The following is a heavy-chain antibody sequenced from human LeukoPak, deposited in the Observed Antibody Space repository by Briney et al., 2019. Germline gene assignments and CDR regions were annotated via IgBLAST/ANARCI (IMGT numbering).Heavy chain of an antibody. V-gene: IGHV3-11*04. CDR2: ISSSGNTT. Sequence: GGSLRLSCAASGFTFSDYYMSWIRQAPGKGLECVSYISSSGNTTYHADSVKGRFTISRDNAKNSLYLQMSSLRAEDTAVYYCARDGGSSWYFDYWGQGTLVTVSS. CDR1: GFTFSDYY. CDR3: ARDGGSSWYFDY. J-gene: IGHJ4*02. D-gene: IGHD6-13*01.